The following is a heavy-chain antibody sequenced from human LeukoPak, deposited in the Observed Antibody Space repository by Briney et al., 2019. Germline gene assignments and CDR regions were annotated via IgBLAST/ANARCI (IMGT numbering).Heavy chain of an antibody. Sequence: SETLSLTCTVSGGSISNYYWSWIRQPPGKGLEWIGHIYYSGTTNYNPSLKSRVTISVDTSKNQFSLKLNSVTAADTAVYYCARGVYIAAAQYGYWGQGTLVTVSS. J-gene: IGHJ4*02. CDR2: IYYSGTT. CDR1: GGSISNYY. D-gene: IGHD6-13*01. CDR3: ARGVYIAAAQYGY. V-gene: IGHV4-59*01.